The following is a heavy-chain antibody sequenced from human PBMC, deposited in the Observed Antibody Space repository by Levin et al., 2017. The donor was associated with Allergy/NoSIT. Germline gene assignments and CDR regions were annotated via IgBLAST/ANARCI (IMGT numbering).Heavy chain of an antibody. D-gene: IGHD4-17*01. CDR2: ISGSGYST. CDR3: AKGLTWDGSVTTTFDH. CDR1: GLTFSSYA. Sequence: SCAVSGLTFSSYAMTWVRQAPGKGLEWVSVISGSGYSTYYADSVKGRFTISRDNSKNTLYLQMNSLRADDTAVYYCAKGLTWDGSVTTTFDHWGQGTLVTVSS. V-gene: IGHV3-23*01. J-gene: IGHJ4*02.